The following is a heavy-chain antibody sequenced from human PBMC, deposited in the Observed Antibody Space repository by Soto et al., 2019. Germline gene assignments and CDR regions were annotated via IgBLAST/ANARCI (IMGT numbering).Heavy chain of an antibody. V-gene: IGHV3-15*07. CDR2: IKSKTDGGTT. Sequence: SVSNAWMNWVRQAPGKGLAWVGRIKSKTDGGTTDYAAPVKGRFTISRDDSKNTLYLQMNSLKTVDTAVYYCIVRYPYYFDYWGQGNVVTVSS. CDR3: IVRYPYYFDY. J-gene: IGHJ4*02. D-gene: IGHD2-21*01. CDR1: SVSNAW.